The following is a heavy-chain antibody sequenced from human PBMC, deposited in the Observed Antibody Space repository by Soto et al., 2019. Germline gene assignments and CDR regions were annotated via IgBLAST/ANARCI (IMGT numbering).Heavy chain of an antibody. CDR3: ARDLYSGYDTNWFDP. CDR2: IYYSGST. J-gene: IGHJ5*02. D-gene: IGHD5-12*01. Sequence: PSETLPLTCTVSGGSISSYYWSWIRQPPGKGLEWIGYIYYSGSTNYNPSLKSRVTISVDTSKNQYSLKLSSVTAADTAVYYCARDLYSGYDTNWFDPWGQGTLVTVSS. V-gene: IGHV4-59*01. CDR1: GGSISSYY.